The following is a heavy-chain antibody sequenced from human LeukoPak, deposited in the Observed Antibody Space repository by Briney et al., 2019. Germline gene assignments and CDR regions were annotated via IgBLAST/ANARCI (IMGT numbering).Heavy chain of an antibody. CDR2: ISYDGSNK. J-gene: IGHJ4*02. Sequence: GGSLRLSCAASGFTFSSYGMHWVRQAPGKGLEWVAVISYDGSNKSYADSVKGRFAISRDNSKNTIYLQMNSLRAEDTAVYYCAFYRGAHSYFPYWGQGTLVTVSS. D-gene: IGHD3-10*01. CDR1: GFTFSSYG. V-gene: IGHV3-30*03. CDR3: AFYRGAHSYFPY.